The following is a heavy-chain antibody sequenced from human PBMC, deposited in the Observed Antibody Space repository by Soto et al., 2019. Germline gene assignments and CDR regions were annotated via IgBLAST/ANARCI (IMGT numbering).Heavy chain of an antibody. Sequence: QVQLVQSGAEVKKPGSSVKVSCKASGGTFSSYAISWVRQAPGQGLEWMGGIITIFGTANYAQKFKGRVTITADESTSTADMELSSLRSEDTAVYYCARELRSQWLGLAGMDVRGQGTTVTVSS. CDR2: IITIFGTA. CDR1: GGTFSSYA. CDR3: ARELRSQWLGLAGMDV. J-gene: IGHJ6*02. V-gene: IGHV1-69*01. D-gene: IGHD6-19*01.